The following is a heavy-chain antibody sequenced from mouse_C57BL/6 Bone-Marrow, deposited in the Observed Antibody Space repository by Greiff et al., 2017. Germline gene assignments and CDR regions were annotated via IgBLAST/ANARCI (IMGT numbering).Heavy chain of an antibody. CDR3: ARNYYGSSPVYFDY. CDR2: IHPNSGST. J-gene: IGHJ2*01. D-gene: IGHD1-1*01. CDR1: GYTFTSYW. V-gene: IGHV1-64*01. Sequence: VQLQQPGAELVKPGASVTLSCKASGYTFTSYWMHWVKQRPGQGLEWIGMIHPNSGSTNYNEKFKSKATLTVDKSSSTAYMQLSSLTSEDSAVYYCARNYYGSSPVYFDYWGQGTTLTVSS.